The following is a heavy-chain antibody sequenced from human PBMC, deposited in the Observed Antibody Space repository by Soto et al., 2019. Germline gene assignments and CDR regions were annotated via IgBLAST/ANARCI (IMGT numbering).Heavy chain of an antibody. D-gene: IGHD6-19*01. CDR2: IWNSGTT. CDR1: GVSISNSY. Sequence: QVQLQESGPGLVKPSETMSLTCTVSGVSISNSYCSWVRQPPGKKLEWIGQIWNSGTTDYNPSLGGRVAMSVVTSKNKVSLGLSSVTAKDTAVYYCAGGGGSYTTGWYNDYWGQGTLVTVSS. CDR3: AGGGGSYTTGWYNDY. J-gene: IGHJ4*02. V-gene: IGHV4-4*08.